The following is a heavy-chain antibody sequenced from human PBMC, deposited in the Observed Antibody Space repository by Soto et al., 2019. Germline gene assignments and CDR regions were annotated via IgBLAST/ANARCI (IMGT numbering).Heavy chain of an antibody. CDR2: IYDSGST. Sequence: LSETLSLTCTVSGGSISSGDYYWSWIRQPPGKGLEWIGYIYDSGSTYYNSSLKSRVNITLDTSKNQFSLKLTSVTAADTAVYYCARDNGVGPWGQGTLVTVSS. CDR1: GGSISSGDYY. CDR3: ARDNGVGP. V-gene: IGHV4-30-4*01. D-gene: IGHD2-8*01. J-gene: IGHJ5*02.